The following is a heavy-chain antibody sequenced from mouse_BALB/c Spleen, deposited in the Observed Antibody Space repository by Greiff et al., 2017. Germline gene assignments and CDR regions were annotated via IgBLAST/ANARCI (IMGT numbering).Heavy chain of an antibody. Sequence: VQLQQPGAELVRPGASVKLSCKASGYTFTSYWINWVKQRPGQGLEWIGNIYPSDSYTNYNQKFKDKATLTVDKSSSTAYMQLSSPTSEDSAVYYCTRSRSLYAMDYWGQGTSVTVSS. CDR2: IYPSDSYT. J-gene: IGHJ4*01. V-gene: IGHV1-69*02. CDR1: GYTFTSYW. CDR3: TRSRSLYAMDY.